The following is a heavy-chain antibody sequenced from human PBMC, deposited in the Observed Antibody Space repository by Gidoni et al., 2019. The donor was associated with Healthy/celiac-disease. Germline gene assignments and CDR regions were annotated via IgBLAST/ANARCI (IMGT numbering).Heavy chain of an antibody. J-gene: IGHJ5*02. CDR1: GFTFSSYA. Sequence: EVQLLESGGGLVQPGGSLRLSCAASGFTFSSYAMSWVRQAPGKGLEWVSAISGSGGSTYYADSVKGRFTISRDNSKNTLYLQMNSLRAEDTAVYYCAKDRLGRYGSGTNNWFDPWGQGTLVTVSS. D-gene: IGHD3-10*01. CDR2: ISGSGGST. CDR3: AKDRLGRYGSGTNNWFDP. V-gene: IGHV3-23*01.